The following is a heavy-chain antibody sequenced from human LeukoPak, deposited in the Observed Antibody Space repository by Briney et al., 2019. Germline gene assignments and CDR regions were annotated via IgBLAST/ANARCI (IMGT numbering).Heavy chain of an antibody. D-gene: IGHD3-9*01. CDR1: GGSFSGYY. J-gene: IGHJ6*02. Sequence: AETLSLTCAVFGGSFSGYYWSWSRQPPGKGLKWIVEINHSGSTNYNPSLNIRVSISLDTAKNQFSLSLSSVTSADTAGDLRAISAYDILTGYSIDPAYYYYYGIDVWGQGTTVTVSS. V-gene: IGHV4-34*01. CDR3: AISAYDILTGYSIDPAYYYYYGIDV. CDR2: INHSGST.